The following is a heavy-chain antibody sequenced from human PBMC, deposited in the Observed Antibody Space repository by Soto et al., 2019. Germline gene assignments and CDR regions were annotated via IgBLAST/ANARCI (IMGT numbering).Heavy chain of an antibody. CDR1: GFTVSSKY. CDR2: IQSGGPT. CDR3: AKPDRKDYSNYLYYYYYMDV. V-gene: IGHV3-66*02. D-gene: IGHD4-4*01. Sequence: GGSLRLSCAASGFTVSSKYMSWVRQAPRKGLEWVSLIQSGGPTYYADSVKGRFTISRDNSKNTLYLQMNSLRAEDTAVYYCAKPDRKDYSNYLYYYYYMDVWGKGTTVTVSS. J-gene: IGHJ6*03.